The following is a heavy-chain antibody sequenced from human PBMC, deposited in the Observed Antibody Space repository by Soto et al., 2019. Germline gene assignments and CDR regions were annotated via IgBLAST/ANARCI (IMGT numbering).Heavy chain of an antibody. Sequence: KASETLSLTCAVYGGSFSGYYWSWIRQPPGKGLEWIGEINHSGSTNYNPSLKSRVTISVDTSKNQFSLKLSSVTAADTAVYYCASNYDFWSGYYYYGMDVWGQGTTVTVSS. J-gene: IGHJ6*02. V-gene: IGHV4-34*01. CDR3: ASNYDFWSGYYYYGMDV. CDR1: GGSFSGYY. D-gene: IGHD3-3*01. CDR2: INHSGST.